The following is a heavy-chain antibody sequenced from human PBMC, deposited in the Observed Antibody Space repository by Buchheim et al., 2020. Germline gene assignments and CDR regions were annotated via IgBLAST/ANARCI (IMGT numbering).Heavy chain of an antibody. CDR1: GFTFSSYG. D-gene: IGHD4-17*01. Sequence: QVQLVESGGGVVQPGRSLRLSCAASGFTFSSYGMHWVRQAPGKGLEWVAVIWYDGSNKYYADSVKGRFTISRDNSKNTLYLQMNSLRAEDTAVYYCARAQDDYADYYYYGMDVWGQGTT. CDR3: ARAQDDYADYYYYGMDV. V-gene: IGHV3-33*01. J-gene: IGHJ6*02. CDR2: IWYDGSNK.